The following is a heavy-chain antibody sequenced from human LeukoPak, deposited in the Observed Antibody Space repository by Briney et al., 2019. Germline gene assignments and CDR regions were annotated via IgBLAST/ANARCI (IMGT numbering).Heavy chain of an antibody. Sequence: ASVKVSCKASGYTFIDYYIHWVRQAPGQGLEWMGWINPNSGGTNYGQKFQGRVTMTRDTSISTAYMELSRLISDETAVYYCARIRYYYGSGSYSLGYWGQGTLVTVSS. CDR2: INPNSGGT. CDR1: GYTFIDYY. J-gene: IGHJ4*02. CDR3: ARIRYYYGSGSYSLGY. D-gene: IGHD3-10*01. V-gene: IGHV1-2*02.